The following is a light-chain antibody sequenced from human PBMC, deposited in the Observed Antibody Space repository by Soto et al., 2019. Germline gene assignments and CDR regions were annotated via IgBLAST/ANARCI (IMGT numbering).Light chain of an antibody. CDR1: TGAVTSDSY. Sequence: QAVVTQEPSLTVSPGGTVTLTCASSTGAVTSDSYPSWFQQKPGQAPRALIYTISNNHSWTPARFSGSLLGGKAALTLSDVQPEDEAAYFCMLYGGGAHVFGPGTKVTVL. J-gene: IGLJ1*01. V-gene: IGLV7-43*01. CDR3: MLYGGGAHV. CDR2: TIS.